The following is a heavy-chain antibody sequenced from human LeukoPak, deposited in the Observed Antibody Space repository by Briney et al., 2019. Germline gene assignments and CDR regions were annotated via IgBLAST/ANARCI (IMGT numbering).Heavy chain of an antibody. CDR3: ARQRVGATEYYFDY. J-gene: IGHJ4*02. CDR2: INPNSGGT. CDR1: GYTFTGYY. D-gene: IGHD1-26*01. Sequence: ASVKVSCKASGYTFTGYYMHWVRQAPGQGLEWMGWINPNSGGTNYAQKFQGRVTMTRDTSISTAYMELSRLRSDDTAVYYCARQRVGATEYYFDYWGQGTLVPVSS. V-gene: IGHV1-2*02.